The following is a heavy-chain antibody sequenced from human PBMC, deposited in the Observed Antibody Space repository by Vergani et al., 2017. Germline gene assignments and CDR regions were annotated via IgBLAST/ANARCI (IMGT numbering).Heavy chain of an antibody. V-gene: IGHV3-33*01. Sequence: QVPLGESGGGGVQPGGSLRRSCVASEFSFSNHVMHWVRPAPGKGLEWVEGIWYDGSIKYYADSVKGRFTVSRDNSKNTLYLQMNSLRAEDTALYYCAGAVVTAMAFDYWGQGTPVTVS. CDR2: IWYDGSIK. D-gene: IGHD5-18*01. J-gene: IGHJ4*02. CDR1: EFSFSNHV. CDR3: AGAVVTAMAFDY.